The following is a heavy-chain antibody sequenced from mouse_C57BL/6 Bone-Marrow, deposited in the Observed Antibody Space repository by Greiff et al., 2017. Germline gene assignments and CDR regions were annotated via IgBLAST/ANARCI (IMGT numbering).Heavy chain of an antibody. D-gene: IGHD2-4*01. V-gene: IGHV1-55*01. J-gene: IGHJ1*03. CDR2: IYPGSGST. CDR3: ARPYDYDRDWYFDV. Sequence: QVQLQQPGAELVKPGASVKMSCKASGYTFTSYWITWVKQRPGQGLEWIGDIYPGSGSTNYNEKFKSKATLTVDTSSSTAYMQLSSLTSEDSAVYYGARPYDYDRDWYFDVWGTGTTVTVSS. CDR1: GYTFTSYW.